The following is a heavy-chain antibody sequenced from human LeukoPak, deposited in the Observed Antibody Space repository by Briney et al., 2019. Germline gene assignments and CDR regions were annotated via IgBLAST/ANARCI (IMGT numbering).Heavy chain of an antibody. CDR2: INPNSGGT. Sequence: ASVKVSCKASGYTFTGYYMHWVRQAPGQGLEWMGWINPNSGGTNYAQKFQGRVTMTRDTSISTAYMELSRLRSDDTAVYYCARGGGYCSSTSCSTLNWFDPWGQGTLVTVSS. V-gene: IGHV1-2*02. D-gene: IGHD2-2*01. CDR3: ARGGGYCSSTSCSTLNWFDP. CDR1: GYTFTGYY. J-gene: IGHJ5*02.